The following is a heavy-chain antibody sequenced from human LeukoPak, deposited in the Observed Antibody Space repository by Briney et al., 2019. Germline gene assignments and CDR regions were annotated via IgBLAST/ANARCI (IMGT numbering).Heavy chain of an antibody. CDR3: AKDRGIISDY. CDR2: ISGSGGST. Sequence: GGSLRLSCAASGFTFSSYGMSWVRQAPGKGLEWVSAISGSGGSTYYADSVKGRFTISRDNSKNTLYLQLNSLRAEDTAVYYCAKDRGIISDYWGQGTLVTVSS. J-gene: IGHJ4*02. D-gene: IGHD3-10*01. CDR1: GFTFSSYG. V-gene: IGHV3-23*01.